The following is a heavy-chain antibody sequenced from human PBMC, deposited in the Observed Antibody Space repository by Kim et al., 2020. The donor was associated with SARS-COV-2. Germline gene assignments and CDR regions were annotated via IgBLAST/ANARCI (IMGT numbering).Heavy chain of an antibody. V-gene: IGHV1-69*13. J-gene: IGHJ5*02. CDR2: IIPIFGTA. Sequence: SVKVSCKASGGTFSSYAISWVRQAPGQGLEWMGGIIPIFGTANYAQKFQGRVTITADESTSTAYMELSSLRSEDTAVYYCATSIGPPPMVRGVIITFNWFDPWGQGTLVTVSS. CDR3: ATSIGPPPMVRGVIITFNWFDP. D-gene: IGHD3-10*01. CDR1: GGTFSSYA.